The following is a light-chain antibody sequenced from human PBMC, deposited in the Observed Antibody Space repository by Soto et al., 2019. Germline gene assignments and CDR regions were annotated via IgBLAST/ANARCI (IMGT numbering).Light chain of an antibody. CDR1: SSDVGGYNH. Sequence: QSALTQPASVSGSPGQSITISCTGTSSDVGGYNHVSWYQQHPGKAPKLMIYEVSNRPSRVSNRFSGSKSGNTASLTISGLQAEDEADYICSSYTRSSTPYVYGTGTKLTVL. V-gene: IGLV2-14*01. CDR3: SSYTRSSTPYV. CDR2: EVS. J-gene: IGLJ1*01.